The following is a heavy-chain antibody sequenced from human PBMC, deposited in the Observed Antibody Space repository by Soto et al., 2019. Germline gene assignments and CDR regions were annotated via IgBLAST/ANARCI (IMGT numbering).Heavy chain of an antibody. J-gene: IGHJ4*02. CDR1: GFTFSSYS. CDR2: ISSSSSYI. Sequence: EVQLVESGGGLVKPGGSLRLSCAASGFTFSSYSMNWVRQAPGKGLEWVSSISSSSSYIYYADSVKGRFTISRDNAKNSLYLQMNSLRAEDTAVYYCASWVYYHDSSGLTEYFDYWGQGTLVTVSS. CDR3: ASWVYYHDSSGLTEYFDY. D-gene: IGHD3-22*01. V-gene: IGHV3-21*01.